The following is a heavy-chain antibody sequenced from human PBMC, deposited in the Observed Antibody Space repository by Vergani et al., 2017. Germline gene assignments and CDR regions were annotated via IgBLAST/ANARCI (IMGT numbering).Heavy chain of an antibody. V-gene: IGHV3-48*03. J-gene: IGHJ4*02. CDR1: GFTFSSYE. Sequence: EVQLVESGGGLVQPGGSLRLSCAASGFTFSSYEMNWVRQAPGKGLEWVSYISSSGSTIYYADSVKGRFTISRDNAKNSLYLQMNSLRAEDTAVYYCARFFEEFVGVRAYYFDYWGQGTLVTVSS. CDR3: ARFFEEFVGVRAYYFDY. D-gene: IGHD3-16*01. CDR2: ISSSGSTI.